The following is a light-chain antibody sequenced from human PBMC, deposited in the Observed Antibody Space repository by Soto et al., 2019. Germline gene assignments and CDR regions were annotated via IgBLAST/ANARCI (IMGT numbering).Light chain of an antibody. CDR3: QQYENLPT. CDR2: DAS. V-gene: IGKV1-33*01. CDR1: PIINNY. J-gene: IGKJ5*01. Sequence: IQMTQSPSSLSASVGDRVTITYQARPIINNYLNWYQQKPGRAPKLLIYDASNLEAGVPSRFRGSGSGTDFTFTISRLQPEDIATYYCQQYENLPTFGQGTRLEIK.